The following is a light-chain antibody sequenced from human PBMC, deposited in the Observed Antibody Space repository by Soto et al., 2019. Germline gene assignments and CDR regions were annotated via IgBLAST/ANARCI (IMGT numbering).Light chain of an antibody. CDR1: QSVSSSF. Sequence: EIVLTQSPGTLSLSPVERATLSCRASQSVSSSFLAWYQQKPGQAPRLLIYGASSRATGIPDRFSGRGSGTDFTLTISRLEPEDVAVYYCQQYGSSPLTFGGGTKVEIK. CDR3: QQYGSSPLT. V-gene: IGKV3-20*01. J-gene: IGKJ4*01. CDR2: GAS.